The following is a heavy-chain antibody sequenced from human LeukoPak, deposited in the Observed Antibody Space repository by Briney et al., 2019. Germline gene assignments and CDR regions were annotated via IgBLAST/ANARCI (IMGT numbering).Heavy chain of an antibody. V-gene: IGHV1-69*13. CDR1: GYTFTSYG. Sequence: ASVKVSCKASGYTFTSYGISWVRQAPGQGLEWMGGIIPIFGTANYAQKFQGRVTITADESTSTAYMELSSLRSEDTAVYYCARDNNWFDPWGQGTLVTVSS. CDR2: IIPIFGTA. CDR3: ARDNNWFDP. J-gene: IGHJ5*02.